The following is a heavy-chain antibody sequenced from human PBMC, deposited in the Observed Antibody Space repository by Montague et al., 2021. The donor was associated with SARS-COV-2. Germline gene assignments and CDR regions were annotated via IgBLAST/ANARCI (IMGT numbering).Heavy chain of an antibody. CDR1: DGSINTDTYF. D-gene: IGHD3-16*01. J-gene: IGHJ4*02. CDR3: ARGAKYYGFYHPFED. Sequence: TLSLTCPVSDGSINTDTYFWSWIRQPAGKGLEWIGRIWTSGTTKYNPTLKSRVTMSMDTSKKQFSLNVTSVTAADTAVYYCARGAKYYGFYHPFEDWGQGALVTVSS. CDR2: IWTSGTT. V-gene: IGHV4-61*02.